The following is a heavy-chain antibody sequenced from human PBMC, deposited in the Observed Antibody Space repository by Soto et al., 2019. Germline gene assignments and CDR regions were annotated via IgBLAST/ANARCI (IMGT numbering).Heavy chain of an antibody. D-gene: IGHD1-1*01. Sequence: QVQLVESGGGVVQPGRSLRLSCAASGFTFSNNAMDWVRQAPGKGLEWVAVISYDGSNKYIAESVKGRFTISRDNSKNTLFLQMNSLRAEDTAVYYCARGTTTSAFSAMEVWGQGTKVTVSS. CDR1: GFTFSNNA. V-gene: IGHV3-30-3*01. CDR3: ARGTTTSAFSAMEV. CDR2: ISYDGSNK. J-gene: IGHJ6*02.